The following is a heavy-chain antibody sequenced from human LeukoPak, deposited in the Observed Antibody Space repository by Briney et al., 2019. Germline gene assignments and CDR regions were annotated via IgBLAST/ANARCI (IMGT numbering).Heavy chain of an antibody. V-gene: IGHV3-7*01. D-gene: IGHD5-18*01. CDR1: GFTFSSYW. CDR3: ARDVDTAMPTGDAFDI. CDR2: IKQDGSEK. Sequence: GGSLRLSCAASGFTFSSYWMSWVRQAPGKGLEWVANIKQDGSEKYYVDSVEGRFTISRDNAKNSLYLQMNSLRAEDTAVYYCARDVDTAMPTGDAFDIWGQGTMVTVSS. J-gene: IGHJ3*02.